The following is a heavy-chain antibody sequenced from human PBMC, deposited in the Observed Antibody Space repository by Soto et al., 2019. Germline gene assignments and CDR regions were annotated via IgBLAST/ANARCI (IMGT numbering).Heavy chain of an antibody. CDR3: AGGITDILTGYYLYYFDY. V-gene: IGHV1-69*13. Sequence: SVKVSCKASGGTFSSYAISWVRQAPGQGLEWMGGIIPIFGTANYAQKFQGRVTITADESTSTAYMELSSLRSEDTAVYYCAGGITDILTGYYLYYFDYWGQGTLVTVSS. D-gene: IGHD3-9*01. CDR1: GGTFSSYA. J-gene: IGHJ4*02. CDR2: IIPIFGTA.